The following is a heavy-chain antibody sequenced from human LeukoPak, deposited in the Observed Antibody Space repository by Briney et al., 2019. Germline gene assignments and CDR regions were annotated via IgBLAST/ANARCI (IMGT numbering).Heavy chain of an antibody. CDR3: AKVHGSGNSSPFDY. D-gene: IGHD3-10*01. CDR2: IRYDGSNK. J-gene: IGHJ4*02. CDR1: GFTFSSYG. Sequence: GGPLRLSCAASGFTFSSYGMHWVRQAPGKGLEWVSFIRYDGSNKYYADSVKGRFTISRDNAKNTLFLQMNSLRAEDTAVYYCAKVHGSGNSSPFDYWGQGTLLTVSS. V-gene: IGHV3-30*02.